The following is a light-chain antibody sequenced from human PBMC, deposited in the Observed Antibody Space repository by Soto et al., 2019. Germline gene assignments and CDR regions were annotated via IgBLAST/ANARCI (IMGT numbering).Light chain of an antibody. V-gene: IGLV2-14*01. CDR2: DVT. CDR3: YYRVDGTTGV. J-gene: IGLJ2*01. CDR1: STDVGANNY. Sequence: QSALTQPASVSGSPGQSITISCTGTSTDVGANNYVSWYQQHPGRAPKVMIYDVTNRPSGVSNRFSGSKSGNTASLTIPGLQAEDEADYYCYYRVDGTTGVFGGGTKVTVL.